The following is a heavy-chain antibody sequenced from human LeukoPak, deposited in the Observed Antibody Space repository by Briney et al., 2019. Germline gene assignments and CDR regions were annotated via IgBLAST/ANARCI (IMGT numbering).Heavy chain of an antibody. CDR3: ARETYYYDSSGYLPRDAFDI. Sequence: ASVKVSCKASGYTFTSYAMNWVRQAPGQGLEWMGWINTNTGNPTYAQGFTGRFVFSLDTSASTAYLQISSLKAEDTAVYYCARETYYYDSSGYLPRDAFDIWGQGTMVTVSS. D-gene: IGHD3-22*01. J-gene: IGHJ3*02. V-gene: IGHV7-4-1*02. CDR1: GYTFTSYA. CDR2: INTNTGNP.